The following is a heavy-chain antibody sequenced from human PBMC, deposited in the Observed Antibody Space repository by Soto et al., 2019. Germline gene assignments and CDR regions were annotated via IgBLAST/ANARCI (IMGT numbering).Heavy chain of an antibody. J-gene: IGHJ4*02. CDR1: GFTFSSYA. V-gene: IGHV3-30-3*01. CDR3: ARDPKQWLVRGYFDY. Sequence: QVQLVESGGGVVQPGRSLRLSCAASGFTFSSYAMHWVRQAPGKGLAWVAVISYDGSNKYYADSVKGRFTISRDNSKNTLYLQMNSLRAEDTAVYYCARDPKQWLVRGYFDYWGQGTLVTVSS. CDR2: ISYDGSNK. D-gene: IGHD6-19*01.